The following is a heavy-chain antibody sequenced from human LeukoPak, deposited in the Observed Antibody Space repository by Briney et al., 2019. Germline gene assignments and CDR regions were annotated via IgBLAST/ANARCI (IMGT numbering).Heavy chain of an antibody. CDR2: INHRGST. CDR1: GGSFSGYH. CDR3: ARAEMCSSTSCRGGNWFDP. J-gene: IGHJ5*02. V-gene: IGHV4-34*01. D-gene: IGHD2-2*01. Sequence: SETLSLTCAVYGGSFSGYHWSWIRQPPGKGLEWIGEINHRGSTNYNPSLKSRVTMSVDTSKNQFSLKLSSVTAADTAVYYCARAEMCSSTSCRGGNWFDPWGQGTLVTVSS.